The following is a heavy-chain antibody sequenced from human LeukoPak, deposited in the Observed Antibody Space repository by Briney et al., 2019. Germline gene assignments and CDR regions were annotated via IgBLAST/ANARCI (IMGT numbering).Heavy chain of an antibody. V-gene: IGHV3-23*01. Sequence: GGSLRLSCAASGFTFSNAWMGWVRQAPGKGLEWVSAISGGGSSTYYADSVKGRLTISRDNSKNTLDLQMNSLRAEDTAVYYCAKDQGYGILTGYYHYWGQGTLVTVSS. CDR2: ISGGGSST. CDR1: GFTFSNAW. CDR3: AKDQGYGILTGYYHY. J-gene: IGHJ4*02. D-gene: IGHD3-9*01.